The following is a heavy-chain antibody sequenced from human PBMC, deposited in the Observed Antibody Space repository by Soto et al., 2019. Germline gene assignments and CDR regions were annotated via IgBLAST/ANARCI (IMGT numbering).Heavy chain of an antibody. J-gene: IGHJ6*02. D-gene: IGHD3-16*02. CDR1: GFTFSDYY. Sequence: GGSLRLSCAASGFTFSDYYMSWIRQAPGKGLEWVSYISSSGSTIYYADSVKGRFTISRDNAKNSLYLQMNSLRAEDTAVYYCARDQVPMITFGGVIVKFGSGGMDVWGHGTTVAVSS. CDR3: ARDQVPMITFGGVIVKFGSGGMDV. V-gene: IGHV3-11*01. CDR2: ISSSGSTI.